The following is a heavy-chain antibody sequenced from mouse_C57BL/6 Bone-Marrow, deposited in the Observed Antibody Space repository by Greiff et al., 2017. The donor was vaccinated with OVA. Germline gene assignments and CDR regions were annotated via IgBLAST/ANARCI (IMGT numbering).Heavy chain of an antibody. CDR3: SPYCNYLDY. D-gene: IGHD6-5*01. CDR1: GFTIKDDY. CDR2: IDPDNGDT. J-gene: IGHJ2*01. V-gene: IGHV14-4*01. Sequence: EVQLQQAGAELGRPGAAVKMSCKASGFTIKDDYMHWVKQRPEQGLEWIGWIDPDNGDTEYAPKFQGKATITADTSSTTSYLQLSSLTSEDTAYYYCSPYCNYLDYWGQGTTLTVSS.